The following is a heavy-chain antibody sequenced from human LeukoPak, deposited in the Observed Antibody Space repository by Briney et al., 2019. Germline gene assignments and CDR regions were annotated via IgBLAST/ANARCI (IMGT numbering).Heavy chain of an antibody. CDR3: AKCPSGVLRYFAPIDY. Sequence: GRSLRLSCAASKFTFSNYGTHWVRQAPGKGLEWVAVISSDGSNKYYADSVKGRFTISRDNSKNTLYLQMNSLRAEDTAVYYCAKCPSGVLRYFAPIDYWGQGTLVTVSS. J-gene: IGHJ4*02. D-gene: IGHD3-9*01. CDR2: ISSDGSNK. V-gene: IGHV3-30*18. CDR1: KFTFSNYG.